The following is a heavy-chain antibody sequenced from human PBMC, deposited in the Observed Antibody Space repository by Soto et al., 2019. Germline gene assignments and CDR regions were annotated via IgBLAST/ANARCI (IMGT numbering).Heavy chain of an antibody. CDR1: GFTFSSYA. CDR3: AKDSVLLSSGYYGPWFDY. D-gene: IGHD3-22*01. Sequence: EVQLLESGGGLVQPGGSLRLSCAASGFTFSSYAMSWVRQAPGKGLEWVSAISGSGGSTYYADSVKGRFTISRDNSKNTLYLQMNSLRAEDTAVYYCAKDSVLLSSGYYGPWFDYWGQGTLVTVSS. CDR2: ISGSGGST. V-gene: IGHV3-23*01. J-gene: IGHJ4*02.